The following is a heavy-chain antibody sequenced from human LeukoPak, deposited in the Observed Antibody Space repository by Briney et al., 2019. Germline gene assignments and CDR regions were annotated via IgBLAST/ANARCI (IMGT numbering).Heavy chain of an antibody. CDR2: IYHSGST. Sequence: SETLSLTCAVSGGSISSGGYSWSWIRQPPGKGLEWIGYIYHSGSTYYNPSLKSRVTISVDRSKNQFSLKLSSVTAADTAVYYCARHIYFDYWGQGTLVTVSS. D-gene: IGHD2-21*01. CDR3: ARHIYFDY. CDR1: GGSISSGGYS. J-gene: IGHJ4*02. V-gene: IGHV4-30-2*01.